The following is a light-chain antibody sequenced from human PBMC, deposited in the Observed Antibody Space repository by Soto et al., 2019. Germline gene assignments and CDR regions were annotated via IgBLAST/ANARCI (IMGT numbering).Light chain of an antibody. Sequence: LTQSASGFGSPGQSITICCTGTNSDVGNYNYVSWYQQHPGEVPKLIIFNVNNRPSGVSNRFSGSKSGNTASLTISGLQAEDEADYYCSSFASSTTYVFGTGTKVTVL. V-gene: IGLV2-14*01. CDR1: NSDVGNYNY. CDR2: NVN. CDR3: SSFASSTTYV. J-gene: IGLJ1*01.